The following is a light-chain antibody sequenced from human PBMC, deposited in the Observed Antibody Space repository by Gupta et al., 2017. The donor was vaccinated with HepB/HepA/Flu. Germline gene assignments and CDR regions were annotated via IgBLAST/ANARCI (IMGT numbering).Light chain of an antibody. V-gene: IGKV2-28*01. CDR2: LGS. CDR1: QSLLHSNGYNY. CDR3: MQARQSPPT. J-gene: IGKJ1*01. Sequence: DIVRTQSVLCLPVTPGEPASISCRSSQSLLHSNGYNYLAWYLQKPGQSPQLLIYLGSNRASGVPDRFSGSGSGTDFTLKISRVEAEDVGVYYCMQARQSPPTFGQGTKVEIK.